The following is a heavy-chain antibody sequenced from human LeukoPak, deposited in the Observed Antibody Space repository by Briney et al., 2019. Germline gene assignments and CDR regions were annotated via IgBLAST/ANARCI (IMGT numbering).Heavy chain of an antibody. J-gene: IGHJ4*02. CDR1: GGSISSYY. CDR2: IYYGGST. D-gene: IGHD3-22*01. CDR3: ARERGDSSGSFDY. V-gene: IGHV4-59*01. Sequence: ASEALSLTCTVSGGSISSYYWGWIRQPPGKGLEWIGYIYYGGSTNYNPSLKSRVTISVDTSKNQFSLKLSSVTAADTAVYYCARERGDSSGSFDYWGQGTLVTVSS.